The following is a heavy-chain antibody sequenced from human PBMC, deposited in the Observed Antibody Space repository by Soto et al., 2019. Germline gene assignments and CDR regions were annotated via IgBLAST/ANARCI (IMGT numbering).Heavy chain of an antibody. CDR3: TVDYYDSSGYEGPLDAFDI. J-gene: IGHJ3*02. D-gene: IGHD3-22*01. Sequence: GGSLRLSCAASGFTFGDYAMSWVRQAPGKGLEWVGFIRSKAYGGTTEYAASVKGRFTISRDDSKSIAYLQMNSLKTEDTAVYYCTVDYYDSSGYEGPLDAFDIWGQGTMVTVSS. V-gene: IGHV3-49*04. CDR1: GFTFGDYA. CDR2: IRSKAYGGTT.